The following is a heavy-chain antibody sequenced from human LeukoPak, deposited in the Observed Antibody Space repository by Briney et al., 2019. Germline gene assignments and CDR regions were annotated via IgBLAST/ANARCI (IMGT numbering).Heavy chain of an antibody. CDR1: GYTFTSYD. D-gene: IGHD3-3*01. V-gene: IGHV1-8*01. J-gene: IGHJ6*02. CDR3: ASSRTYYDFWSGYYGPPGDYYYYGMDV. CDR2: MNPNSGNT. Sequence: ASVKVSCKASGYTFTSYDINWVRQATGQGLEWMGWMNPNSGNTGYAQKFQGRVTMTRNTSISTAYMELSSLRSEDTAVYYCASSRTYYDFWSGYYGPPGDYYYYGMDVWGQGTTVTVSS.